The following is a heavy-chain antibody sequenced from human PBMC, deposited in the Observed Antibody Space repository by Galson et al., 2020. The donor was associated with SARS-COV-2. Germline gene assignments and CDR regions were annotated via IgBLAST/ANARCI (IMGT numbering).Heavy chain of an antibody. CDR2: VYSSGNT. Sequence: TSETLSLTCTVSGGSISGYSWSWIRQPAGKGLEWIGRVYSSGNTNYNPSLKSRVTMSVDTSKNQFSLKLTSVTAADTAVYYCARKSTPGDAFDIWGQGTMVTVSS. V-gene: IGHV4-4*07. CDR3: ARKSTPGDAFDI. CDR1: GGSISGYS. D-gene: IGHD2-15*01. J-gene: IGHJ3*02.